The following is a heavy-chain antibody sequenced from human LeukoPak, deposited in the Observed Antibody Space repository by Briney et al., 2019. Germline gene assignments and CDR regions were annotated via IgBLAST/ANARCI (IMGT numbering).Heavy chain of an antibody. Sequence: GGSLRLSCAASGFTFSSYAMSWVRQAPGKGLEWVSAISGSGGSTYYADSAKGRFTISRDNSKNTLYLQMNSLRAEDTAVYYCAKDGGGAVGSRYYYMDVWGKGTTVTVSS. D-gene: IGHD6-19*01. J-gene: IGHJ6*03. CDR1: GFTFSSYA. CDR3: AKDGGGAVGSRYYYMDV. CDR2: ISGSGGST. V-gene: IGHV3-23*01.